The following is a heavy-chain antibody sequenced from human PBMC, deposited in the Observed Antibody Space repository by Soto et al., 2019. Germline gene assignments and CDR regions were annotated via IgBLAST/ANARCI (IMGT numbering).Heavy chain of an antibody. CDR2: IKEDGSEE. CDR3: VTGGGWGFAY. Sequence: EVQVVESGGGLVQPGGSLRLSCAASGLIVSNSWMSWVRQAPGKGLEWVAIIKEDGSEEYYVDSVKGRFTFSRDNADKSLYLQMNSLRVEDTALYYCVTGGGWGFAYWGQGTLVTVSS. J-gene: IGHJ4*02. CDR1: GLIVSNSW. V-gene: IGHV3-7*01. D-gene: IGHD3-16*01.